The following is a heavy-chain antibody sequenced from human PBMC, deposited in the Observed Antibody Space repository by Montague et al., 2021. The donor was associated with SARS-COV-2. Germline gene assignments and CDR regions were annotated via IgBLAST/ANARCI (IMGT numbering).Heavy chain of an antibody. D-gene: IGHD3-16*01. CDR1: GGSISSSSYY. CDR3: ARDGGTVITFFGVGYLRGGLNWFDP. J-gene: IGHJ5*02. Sequence: SETLSLTCTVSGGSISSSSYYWGWIRQPPGKGLEWIGNIFYSGSTFYNPSPKSRVTISVDMSKNRFSLKLSAVTAADTAVYYCARDGGTVITFFGVGYLRGGLNWFDPWGQGTLVTVSS. V-gene: IGHV4-39*07. CDR2: IFYSGST.